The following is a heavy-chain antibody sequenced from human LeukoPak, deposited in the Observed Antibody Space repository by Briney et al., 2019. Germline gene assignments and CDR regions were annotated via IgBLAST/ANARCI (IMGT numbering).Heavy chain of an antibody. CDR1: GYTLTELS. CDR3: ATAFSHLELRDY. V-gene: IGHV1-24*01. CDR2: FHPEDGET. D-gene: IGHD1-7*01. J-gene: IGHJ4*02. Sequence: ASVKVSCKVSGYTLTELSMHWVRQAPGKGLEWMGGFHPEDGETIYAQKFQGRVTMTEDTSTDTAYVELSSLRSEDTAVYYCATAFSHLELRDYWGQGTLVTVSS.